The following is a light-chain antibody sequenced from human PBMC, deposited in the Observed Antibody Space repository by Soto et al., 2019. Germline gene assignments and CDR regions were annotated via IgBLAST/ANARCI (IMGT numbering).Light chain of an antibody. J-gene: IGKJ2*01. CDR1: QGIRNN. V-gene: IGKV1-6*01. CDR2: AAS. CDR3: LQDYNYPYT. Sequence: ATQMTQSPSSLSASVGDRVAITCRASQGIRNNLGWYQQKPGKAPKLLIYAASSLQSGVPSRFSGSGSGTDFTLTISSLQPEDFATYFCLQDYNYPYTFGQGTKLEIK.